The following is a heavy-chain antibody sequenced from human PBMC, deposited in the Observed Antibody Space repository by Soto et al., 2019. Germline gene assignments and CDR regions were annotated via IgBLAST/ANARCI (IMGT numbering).Heavy chain of an antibody. Sequence: ASVKVSCKASGYTFTSYGISWVRQAPGQGLEWMGWISAYNGDTNYAQKLQGRVTMTKDTSTNTAYMELSSLRSEDTAVYYCATDASIWFGDIPAAAFDIWGQGTMVTVSS. V-gene: IGHV1-18*01. D-gene: IGHD3-10*01. CDR1: GYTFTSYG. CDR3: ATDASIWFGDIPAAAFDI. J-gene: IGHJ3*02. CDR2: ISAYNGDT.